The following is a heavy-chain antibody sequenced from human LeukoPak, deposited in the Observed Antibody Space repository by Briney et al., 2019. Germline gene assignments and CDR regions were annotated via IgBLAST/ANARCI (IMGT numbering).Heavy chain of an antibody. J-gene: IGHJ4*02. D-gene: IGHD5-18*01. CDR3: AHVDTAMVMGY. CDR2: ISGSGGST. Sequence: GGSLRLSCAASGFTFSSYAMSWVRQAPGRGLEWVSAISGSGGSTYYADSVKGRFTISRDNAKNSLYLQMNSLRAEDTAVYYCAHVDTAMVMGYWGQGTLVTVSS. V-gene: IGHV3-23*01. CDR1: GFTFSSYA.